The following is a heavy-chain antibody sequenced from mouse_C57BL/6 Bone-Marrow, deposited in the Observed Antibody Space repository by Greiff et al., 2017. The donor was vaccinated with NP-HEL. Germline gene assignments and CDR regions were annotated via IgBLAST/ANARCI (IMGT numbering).Heavy chain of an antibody. CDR1: GYSFTGYY. V-gene: IGHV1-42*01. Sequence: EVQLQQSGPELVKPGASVKISCKASGYSFTGYYMNWVKQSPEKSLEWIGEINPSTGGTTYNQKFKAKATLTVDKSSSTAYMQLKSLTSEDSAVYYCASYYGSSPGYVDVWGTGTTVTVSS. J-gene: IGHJ1*03. CDR2: INPSTGGT. D-gene: IGHD1-1*01. CDR3: ASYYGSSPGYVDV.